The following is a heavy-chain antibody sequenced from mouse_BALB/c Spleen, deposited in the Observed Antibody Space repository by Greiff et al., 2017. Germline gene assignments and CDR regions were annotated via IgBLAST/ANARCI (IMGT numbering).Heavy chain of an antibody. J-gene: IGHJ3*01. V-gene: IGHV5-6-4*01. Sequence: EVMLVESGGGLVKPGGSLKLSCAASGFTFSSYTMSWVRQTPEKRLEWVATISSGGSYTYYPDSVKGRFTISRDNAKNTLYLQMSSLKSEDTAMYYCTRDEGEGFAYWGQGTLVTVSA. CDR3: TRDEGEGFAY. CDR2: ISSGGSYT. CDR1: GFTFSSYT.